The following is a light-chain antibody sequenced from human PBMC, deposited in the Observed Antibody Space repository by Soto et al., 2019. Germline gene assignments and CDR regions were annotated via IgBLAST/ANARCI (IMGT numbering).Light chain of an antibody. V-gene: IGLV1-51*01. CDR3: GTWDTSLSAVV. CDR2: DNN. CDR1: SSNIGNNY. Sequence: QSVLTQPPSVSAAPGQKVTISCSGSSSNIGNNYVSWYQHLPGTAPKLLIYDNNERPSGIPDRFSGSKSGTSATLGITGLQTGDEAVYYCGTWDTSLSAVVFGGGTKLTVL. J-gene: IGLJ2*01.